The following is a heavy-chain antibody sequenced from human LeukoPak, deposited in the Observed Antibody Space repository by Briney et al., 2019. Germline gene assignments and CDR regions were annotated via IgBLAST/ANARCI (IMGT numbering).Heavy chain of an antibody. D-gene: IGHD3-16*01. Sequence: KPSETLSLTCAVYGASFSDNYWSWIRQFPEKGLEWIGEINNIGSTSYNPSLNSRVIMSVDVSKNQFSLRLSSVTAADTAVYYCARGGYGPRLGNWGQGTLVTVSS. CDR3: ARGGYGPRLGN. CDR2: INNIGST. J-gene: IGHJ4*02. CDR1: GASFSDNY. V-gene: IGHV4-34*01.